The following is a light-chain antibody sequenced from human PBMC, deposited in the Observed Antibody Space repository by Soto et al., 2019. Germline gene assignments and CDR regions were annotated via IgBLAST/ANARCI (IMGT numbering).Light chain of an antibody. J-gene: IGKJ1*01. Sequence: EIVLTQSTATLSLSPGERATLSCRASQSVSNFLAWYQQKPGQAPRLLISDASNRATVIPGRFSGSGSGTGFSLTISSVEPEAFAVYYCQQRSNWPWTFGQGTKVELK. CDR2: DAS. V-gene: IGKV3-11*01. CDR3: QQRSNWPWT. CDR1: QSVSNF.